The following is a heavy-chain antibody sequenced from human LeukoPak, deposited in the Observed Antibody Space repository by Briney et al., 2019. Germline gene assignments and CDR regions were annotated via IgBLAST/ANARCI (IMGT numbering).Heavy chain of an antibody. D-gene: IGHD3-10*02. V-gene: IGHV3-48*03. CDR3: AELGITMIGGV. J-gene: IGHJ6*04. Sequence: GGSLRLSCAASGFTFSSYEMNWARQAPGKGLRGFSYISSSGSTIYYADSVKGRFTISRDNAKNSLYLQMNSLRAEDTAVYYCAELGITMIGGVWGKGTTVTISS. CDR1: GFTFSSYE. CDR2: ISSSGSTI.